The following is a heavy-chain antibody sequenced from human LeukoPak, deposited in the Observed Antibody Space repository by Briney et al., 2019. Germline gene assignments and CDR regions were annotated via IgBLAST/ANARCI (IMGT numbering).Heavy chain of an antibody. V-gene: IGHV3-74*01. Sequence: GGSLRLSCAASGFTFSNYWMHWVRQGPGKGLMWVSRIKSDGSETSSAESLEGRFTISRDNARNMLYLQMNSLRPEDMAIYYCTSDRVLYGLDVWGQGTTVTVSS. CDR3: TSDRVLYGLDV. J-gene: IGHJ6*02. CDR2: IKSDGSET. CDR1: GFTFSNYW.